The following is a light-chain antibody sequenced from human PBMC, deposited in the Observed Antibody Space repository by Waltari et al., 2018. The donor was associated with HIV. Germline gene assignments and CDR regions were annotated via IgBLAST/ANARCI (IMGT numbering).Light chain of an antibody. J-gene: IGKJ1*01. CDR2: KAS. CDR1: QSISSW. Sequence: DLQMTQSPSTRPASVAARVTITCRASQSISSWLAWYQQKPGKAPKLLTYKASSLESGVPSRFSGSGSGTEFTLTISSLQPDDFATYYCQQYNSYWTFGQGTKVEIK. V-gene: IGKV1-5*03. CDR3: QQYNSYWT.